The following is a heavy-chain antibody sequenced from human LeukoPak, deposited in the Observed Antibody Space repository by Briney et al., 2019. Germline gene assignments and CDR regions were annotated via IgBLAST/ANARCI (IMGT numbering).Heavy chain of an antibody. V-gene: IGHV3-23*01. Sequence: GGSLRLSCAASGFTFSNYAMSWVRQAPGKGLEWVSTISGRDDSAYYADSVKGRFTISRDNSKNTLYLQVNSLRAEDTAVYYCAKSGLNRFDYWGQGTLVTVSS. CDR2: ISGRDDSA. D-gene: IGHD2-15*01. J-gene: IGHJ4*02. CDR3: AKSGLNRFDY. CDR1: GFTFSNYA.